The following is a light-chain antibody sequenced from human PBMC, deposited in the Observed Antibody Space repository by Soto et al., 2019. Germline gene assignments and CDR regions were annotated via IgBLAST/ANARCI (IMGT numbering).Light chain of an antibody. CDR3: QQYNGYSRT. Sequence: DIQMTQSPSTLSASVGDRVTITCRASQSIGSSLAWYQQKPGKAPNLLISDVSSLERGVPSRFSGSGSGTEFTLTIRSXQPDDFATYYCQQYNGYSRTFGQGTKVDIK. J-gene: IGKJ1*01. CDR1: QSIGSS. V-gene: IGKV1-5*01. CDR2: DVS.